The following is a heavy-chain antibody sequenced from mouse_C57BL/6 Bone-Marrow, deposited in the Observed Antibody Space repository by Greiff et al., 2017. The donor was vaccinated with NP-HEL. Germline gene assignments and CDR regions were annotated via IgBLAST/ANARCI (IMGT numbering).Heavy chain of an antibody. J-gene: IGHJ4*01. Sequence: QVQLQQSGAELVRPGASVKLSCKASGYTFTDYYINWVKQRPGQGLEWIARIYPGSGNTYYNEKFKGKATLTAEKSSSTAYMQLSSLTSEDSAVYFCARHLYSNYAMDYWGQGTSVTVSS. CDR3: ARHLYSNYAMDY. CDR2: IYPGSGNT. V-gene: IGHV1-76*01. CDR1: GYTFTDYY. D-gene: IGHD2-5*01.